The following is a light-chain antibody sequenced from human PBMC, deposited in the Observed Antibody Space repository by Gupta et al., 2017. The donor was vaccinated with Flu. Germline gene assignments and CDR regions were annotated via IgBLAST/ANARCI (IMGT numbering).Light chain of an antibody. J-gene: IGKJ3*01. Sequence: DIQLTQSPSFRSASVGDRVTITCRASQGISSYLAWYQQKPGKATKLLIYAASTRQSGVPSRFSGSGSGTEFTLTISSRQPEDFASYYCQQRNSYPRITFGHGTKVDIK. CDR1: QGISSY. CDR2: AAS. CDR3: QQRNSYPRIT. V-gene: IGKV1-9*01.